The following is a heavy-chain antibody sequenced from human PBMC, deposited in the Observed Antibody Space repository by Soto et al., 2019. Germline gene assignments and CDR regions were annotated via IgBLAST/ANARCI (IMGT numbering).Heavy chain of an antibody. J-gene: IGHJ6*02. V-gene: IGHV1-69*13. CDR3: ARGWVWFGESNANNYYYYGMDV. CDR2: IIPIFGTA. CDR1: GGTFSSYA. D-gene: IGHD3-10*01. Sequence: GASVKVSCKASGGTFSSYAISWVRQAPGQGLEWMGGIIPIFGTANYAQKFQGRVTITADESTSTAYMELSSLRSEDTAVYYCARGWVWFGESNANNYYYYGMDVWGQGTTVTVSS.